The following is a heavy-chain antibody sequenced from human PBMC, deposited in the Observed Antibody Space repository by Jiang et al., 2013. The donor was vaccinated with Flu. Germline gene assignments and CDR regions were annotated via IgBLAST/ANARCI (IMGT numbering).Heavy chain of an antibody. CDR1: GYNFTTYW. J-gene: IGHJ5*02. V-gene: IGHV5-51*01. Sequence: GAEVKKPGESLKISCKVSGYNFTTYWIGWVRQMPGKGLEWMGIIYPGDSDTRYSPSFEGLVTISADKSISTAYLQWSSLRASDTAMYYCARHPGQSSGYGSGNYYHWFDPWGQGTLVTVSS. D-gene: IGHD3-10*01. CDR2: IYPGDSDT. CDR3: ARHPGQSSGYGSGNYYHWFDP.